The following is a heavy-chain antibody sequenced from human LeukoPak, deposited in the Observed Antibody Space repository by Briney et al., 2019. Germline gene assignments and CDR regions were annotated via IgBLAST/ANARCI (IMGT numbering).Heavy chain of an antibody. V-gene: IGHV3-7*01. CDR1: GFTFSSYW. D-gene: IGHD4-17*01. CDR2: IKQDGSEK. J-gene: IGHJ5*02. CDR3: VSLAPLYGDYVWFDP. Sequence: GGSLRLSCAASGFTFSSYWMSWVRQAPGKGLEWGANIKQDGSEKYYVDSVKRRFTISRDNAKNSLYLQMNSLRAEDTAVYYCVSLAPLYGDYVWFDPWGQGTLVTVSS.